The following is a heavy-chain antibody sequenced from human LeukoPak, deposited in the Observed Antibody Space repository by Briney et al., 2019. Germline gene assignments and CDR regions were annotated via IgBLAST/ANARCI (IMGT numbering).Heavy chain of an antibody. V-gene: IGHV3-23*01. CDR1: GFTFSSYA. CDR2: ISADAGST. Sequence: KPGGSLRLSCAASGFTFSSYAMSWVRQAPGKGLVWVSAISADAGSTYYADPVKGRFAISRDNSKNTLSLHMNSLRAEDTAVYYCAKGGPTNRHGYLDYWGQGTLVTVPS. J-gene: IGHJ4*02. D-gene: IGHD1-1*01. CDR3: AKGGPTNRHGYLDY.